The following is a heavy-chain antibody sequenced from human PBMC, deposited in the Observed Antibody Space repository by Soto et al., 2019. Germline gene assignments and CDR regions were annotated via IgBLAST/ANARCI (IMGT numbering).Heavy chain of an antibody. Sequence: SETLSLTCTVSGGSISSSSYYWGWIRQPPGKGLEWIGSIYYSGSTYYNPSLKSRVTISVDTSKNQFSLKLSSVTAADTAVYYCARHLFHDGSGSYYRRFYYYYGMDVWGQGTTVTVSS. D-gene: IGHD3-10*01. CDR1: GGSISSSSYY. CDR2: IYYSGST. CDR3: ARHLFHDGSGSYYRRFYYYYGMDV. J-gene: IGHJ6*02. V-gene: IGHV4-39*01.